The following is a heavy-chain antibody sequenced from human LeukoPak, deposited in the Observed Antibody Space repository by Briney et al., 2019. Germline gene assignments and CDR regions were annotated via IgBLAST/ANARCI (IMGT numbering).Heavy chain of an antibody. D-gene: IGHD3-10*01. CDR1: GFTFSSYC. CDR3: AKDSAFYYIDV. J-gene: IGHJ6*03. V-gene: IGHV3-30*02. Sequence: GGSLRLSCEASGFTFSSYCMHWVRQAPGKGLDWVSSIQYDGTNKYYADSVKGRFTISRDNSKNTLYLQMNSLKGDDTAVYYCAKDSAFYYIDVWGKGTTVIISS. CDR2: IQYDGTNK.